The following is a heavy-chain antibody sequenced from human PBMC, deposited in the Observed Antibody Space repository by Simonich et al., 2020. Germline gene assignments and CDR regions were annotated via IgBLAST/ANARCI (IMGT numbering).Heavy chain of an antibody. CDR2: ISWDIGSI. Sequence: EVQLVESGGGLVQPGRSLRLSCAASGFTFDDYAMHWVRQAPGKGLERVSGISWDIGSIGDADAVKGRFTISRDNAKNSLYLQMNSLRAEDTALYYCAKDGGYCTNGVCYYFDYWGQGTLVTVSS. CDR1: GFTFDDYA. CDR3: AKDGGYCTNGVCYYFDY. D-gene: IGHD2-8*01. V-gene: IGHV3-9*01. J-gene: IGHJ4*02.